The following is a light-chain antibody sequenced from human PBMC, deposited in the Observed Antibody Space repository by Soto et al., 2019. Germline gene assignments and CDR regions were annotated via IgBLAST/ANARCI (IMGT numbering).Light chain of an antibody. J-gene: IGLJ2*01. CDR2: EVS. CDR3: SSYAGSNLVV. Sequence: QSALTQPPSASGSPGQSVTISCTGTSSDVGGYNYVSCYQQHPGKAPKLMIYEVSKRPSGVPDRFSGSKSGNTAPPTVSGLQAEDEADYYCSSYAGSNLVVFGGGTKLTVL. V-gene: IGLV2-8*01. CDR1: SSDVGGYNY.